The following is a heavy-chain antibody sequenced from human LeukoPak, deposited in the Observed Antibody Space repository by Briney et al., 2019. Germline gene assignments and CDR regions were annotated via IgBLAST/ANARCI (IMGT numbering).Heavy chain of an antibody. CDR2: IRYDGSNK. D-gene: IGHD2-21*01. J-gene: IGHJ4*02. CDR3: AKDPNAYCGGDCYPGD. Sequence: PGGSLRPSCAASGFTFSSYGMRWVRQAPGKGLEWVAFIRYDGSNKYYADSVKGRFTISRDNSKNTLYLQMNSLRAEDTAMYYCAKDPNAYCGGDCYPGDWGQGTLVTVSS. CDR1: GFTFSSYG. V-gene: IGHV3-30*02.